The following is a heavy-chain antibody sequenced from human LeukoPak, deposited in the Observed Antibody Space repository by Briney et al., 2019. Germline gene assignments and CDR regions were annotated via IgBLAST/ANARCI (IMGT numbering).Heavy chain of an antibody. CDR1: GFTFSSYG. CDR2: IWYDGSNE. Sequence: PGGSLRLSCAASGFTFSSYGMHWVRQAPGKGLEWVAVIWYDGSNEYYADSVKGRFTISRDNSKNTLYLQMNSLRAEDTAVYYCARDGPDGGHGDYVPDYWGQGTLVTVSS. V-gene: IGHV3-33*01. J-gene: IGHJ4*02. D-gene: IGHD4-17*01. CDR3: ARDGPDGGHGDYVPDY.